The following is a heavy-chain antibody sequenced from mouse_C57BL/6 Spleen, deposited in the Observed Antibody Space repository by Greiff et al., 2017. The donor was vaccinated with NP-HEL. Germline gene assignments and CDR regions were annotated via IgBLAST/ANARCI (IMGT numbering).Heavy chain of an antibody. CDR2: IYPGDGDT. CDR3: ARRMCYYDYFDY. D-gene: IGHD1-1*01. CDR1: GYAFSSYW. V-gene: IGHV1-80*01. J-gene: IGHJ2*01. Sequence: QVQLQQSGAELVKPGASVKISCKASGYAFSSYWMNWVKQRPGKGLEWIGQIYPGDGDTNYNGKFKGKATLTADKSSSTAYMQLSSLTSADSAVYFCARRMCYYDYFDYWGQGTTLTVSS.